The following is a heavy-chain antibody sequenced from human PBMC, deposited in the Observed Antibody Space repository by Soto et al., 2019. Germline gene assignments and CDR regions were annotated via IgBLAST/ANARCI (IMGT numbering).Heavy chain of an antibody. J-gene: IGHJ4*02. Sequence: SVKVSCKASGGTFSSYAISWVRQAPGQGLEWMGGIIPIFGTANYAQKFQGRVTITADESTSTAYMELSSLRSEDTAVYYCAREAARPHYFDYWGQGTLVTVSS. D-gene: IGHD6-6*01. CDR3: AREAARPHYFDY. CDR2: IIPIFGTA. V-gene: IGHV1-69*13. CDR1: GGTFSSYA.